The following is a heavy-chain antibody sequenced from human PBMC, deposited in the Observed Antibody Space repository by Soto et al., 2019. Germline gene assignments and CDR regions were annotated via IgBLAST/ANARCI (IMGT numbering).Heavy chain of an antibody. CDR3: ARDYYGSGSYYNGYYYYGMDV. D-gene: IGHD3-10*01. V-gene: IGHV4-39*02. Sequence: PSETLSLTCTVSGGSISSSSYYWGWIRQPPGKGLEWIGSIYYSGSTYYNPSLKSRVTISVDTSKNHFSLKLSSVTAADTAVYYCARDYYGSGSYYNGYYYYGMDVWGQGTTVT. CDR2: IYYSGST. CDR1: GGSISSSSYY. J-gene: IGHJ6*02.